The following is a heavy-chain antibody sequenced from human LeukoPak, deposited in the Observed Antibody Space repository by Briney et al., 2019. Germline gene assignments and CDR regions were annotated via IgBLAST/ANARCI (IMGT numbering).Heavy chain of an antibody. J-gene: IGHJ6*04. V-gene: IGHV3-11*06. Sequence: GGSLRLSCAASGFTFSDYYMSWIRQAPGKGLEWVSYISSSSSYTNYADSVKGRFTISRDNAKNSLYLQMNSLRAEDTAVYYCARDRFGIGGYDSGLYYYYYYGMGVWGKGTTVTVSS. CDR1: GFTFSDYY. CDR3: ARDRFGIGGYDSGLYYYYYYGMGV. CDR2: ISSSSSYT. D-gene: IGHD5-12*01.